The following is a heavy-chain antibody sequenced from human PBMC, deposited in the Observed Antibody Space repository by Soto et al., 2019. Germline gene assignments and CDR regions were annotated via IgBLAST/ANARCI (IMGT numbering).Heavy chain of an antibody. CDR1: GGSISSGGFS. CDR3: ARGARSANSGLFF. J-gene: IGHJ4*01. V-gene: IGHV4-31*03. Sequence: ASETLSLTCTVSGGSISSGGFSWSWIRQRPGKGLEWIGYIYYSGSTYYNPSLKSRVTISADTSKEQFSLILSSVTAADTAVYYCARGARSANSGLFFWGHGTLVTVSS. D-gene: IGHD3-10*01. CDR2: IYYSGST.